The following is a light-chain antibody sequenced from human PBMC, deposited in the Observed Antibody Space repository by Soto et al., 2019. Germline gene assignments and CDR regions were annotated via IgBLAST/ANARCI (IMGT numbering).Light chain of an antibody. V-gene: IGKV3-15*01. CDR3: QQYSNWPYT. Sequence: EIEMTQSPATLSVSPGERATLSCRASQSVSDSLVLYQQKPGQSPRLLIYGASTRATGIPARFSGGGSGTEFTLTINSLQSEDFAVYYCQQYSNWPYTFSQGTKPEIK. CDR2: GAS. CDR1: QSVSDS. J-gene: IGKJ2*01.